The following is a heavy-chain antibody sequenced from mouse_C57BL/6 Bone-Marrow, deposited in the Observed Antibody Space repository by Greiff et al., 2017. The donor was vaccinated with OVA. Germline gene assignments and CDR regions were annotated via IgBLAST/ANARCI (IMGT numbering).Heavy chain of an antibody. J-gene: IGHJ3*01. CDR1: GYTFTSYW. D-gene: IGHD1-1*02. CDR2: IDPSDSYT. Sequence: QVHVKQPGAELVRPGTSVKLSCKASGYTFTSYWMHWVKQRPGQGLEWIGVIDPSDSYTNYNQKFKGKATLTVDTSSSTAYMQLSSLTSEDSEVYYCARRGNDWFAYWGQGTLVTVSA. CDR3: ARRGNDWFAY. V-gene: IGHV1-59*01.